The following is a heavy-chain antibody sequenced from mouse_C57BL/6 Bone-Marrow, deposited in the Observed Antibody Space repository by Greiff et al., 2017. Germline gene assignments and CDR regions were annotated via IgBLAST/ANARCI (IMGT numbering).Heavy chain of an antibody. D-gene: IGHD1-1*01. CDR1: GYTFTSYW. V-gene: IGHV1-52*01. CDR3: APAVVDWYIDV. J-gene: IGHJ1*03. CDR2: IDPSDSET. Sequence: QVQLQQPGAELVRPGSSVKLSCKASGYTFTSYWMHWVKQRPIQGLEWIGNIDPSDSETHYNQKFKDKATLTVDKSSSTAYMQLSSLTSEDSAVYYCAPAVVDWYIDVWGTGTAVTVSA.